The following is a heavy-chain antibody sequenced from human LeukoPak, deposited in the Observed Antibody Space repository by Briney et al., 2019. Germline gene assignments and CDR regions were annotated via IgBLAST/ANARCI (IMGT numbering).Heavy chain of an antibody. CDR2: ISAYNGNT. V-gene: IGHV1-18*01. CDR1: GYTFTSYG. CDR3: ARGGITMVRGVIYYMDV. J-gene: IGHJ6*03. D-gene: IGHD3-10*01. Sequence: ASVKVSCKASGYTFTSYGISWVRQAPGQGLEWMGWISAYNGNTNYAQKLQGRVTMTTDTSTSTAYMELRSLRSDDTAVYYCARGGITMVRGVIYYMDVWGKGTTVTVSS.